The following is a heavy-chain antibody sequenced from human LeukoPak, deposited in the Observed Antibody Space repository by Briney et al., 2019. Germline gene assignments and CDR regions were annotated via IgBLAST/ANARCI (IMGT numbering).Heavy chain of an antibody. V-gene: IGHV3-30*02. CDR3: AKERALHTNFDY. D-gene: IGHD2-2*01. J-gene: IGHJ4*02. CDR2: IRDDGSTR. CDR1: GFTFSRYG. Sequence: PGGSLRLSCAASGFTFSRYGLHWVRQAPGKGLEWVAFIRDDGSTRYYTDSVKGRFTVSRDNPKNTLYLQMDSLRTEDTAVYYCAKERALHTNFDYWGQGTLVTVSS.